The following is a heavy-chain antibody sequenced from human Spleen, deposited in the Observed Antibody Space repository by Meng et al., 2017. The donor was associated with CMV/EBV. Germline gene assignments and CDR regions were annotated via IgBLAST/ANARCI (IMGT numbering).Heavy chain of an antibody. CDR3: ARRGIAAADPFDY. CDR1: GFIFSDHY. Sequence: GGSLRLSCAASGFIFSDHYMDWVRQAPGKGLEWVGRSRNKANRYTTEYAASVKGRFTISRDESKNSLYLRMNSLRAEDTAVYYCARRGIAAADPFDYWGQGTLVTVSS. V-gene: IGHV3-72*01. J-gene: IGHJ4*02. D-gene: IGHD6-13*01. CDR2: SRNKANRYTT.